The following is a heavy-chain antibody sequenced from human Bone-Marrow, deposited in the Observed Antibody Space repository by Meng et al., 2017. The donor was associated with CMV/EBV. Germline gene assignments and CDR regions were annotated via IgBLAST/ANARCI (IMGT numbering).Heavy chain of an antibody. CDR1: GGSISSSYW. D-gene: IGHD3-22*01. Sequence: SGGSISSSYWWSLVRQPPGKGLEWIGEIYHSGITNYNPSLKSRVTISVDKSKNQFSLKLRSVTAADTAVYYCARQDSSGYLRLFDYWGQGTLVTVSS. J-gene: IGHJ4*02. CDR2: IYHSGIT. CDR3: ARQDSSGYLRLFDY. V-gene: IGHV4-4*02.